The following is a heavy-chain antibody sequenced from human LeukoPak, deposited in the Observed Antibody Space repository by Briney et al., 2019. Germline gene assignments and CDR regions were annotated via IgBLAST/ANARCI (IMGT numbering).Heavy chain of an antibody. CDR2: INPNSGGT. CDR1: GYTFTGYY. Sequence: GASVKVSCKASGYTFTGYYMHWVRQAPGQGLEWMGWINPNSGGTNYAQKIQGRVTMTRDTSISTAYMELSRLRSDDTAVYYCARDHYCSSTSCYYRFDYWGQGTLVTVSS. V-gene: IGHV1-2*02. CDR3: ARDHYCSSTSCYYRFDY. D-gene: IGHD2-2*01. J-gene: IGHJ4*02.